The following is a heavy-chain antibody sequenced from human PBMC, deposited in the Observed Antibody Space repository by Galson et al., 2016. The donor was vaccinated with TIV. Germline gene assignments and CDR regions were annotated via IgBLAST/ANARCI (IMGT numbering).Heavy chain of an antibody. Sequence: PLRLSCAGSGFTFSSYDVNWVRQAPGKGLEWISDISTSGTIYYADSVKGRFTISRDNAKNSLFLQMNSLRAEDTAVYFCTRVATFVDAFDLWGQGTVVTVS. CDR1: GFTFSSYD. V-gene: IGHV3-48*03. CDR3: TRVATFVDAFDL. CDR2: ISTSGTI. J-gene: IGHJ3*01. D-gene: IGHD5-12*01.